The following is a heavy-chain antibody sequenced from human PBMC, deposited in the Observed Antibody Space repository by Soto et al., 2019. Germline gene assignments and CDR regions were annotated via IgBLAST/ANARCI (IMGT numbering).Heavy chain of an antibody. CDR2: INTNGVST. V-gene: IGHV3-23*01. CDR3: ARYDSPTIRAGMDV. CDR1: GFTFTSHA. D-gene: IGHD3-22*01. J-gene: IGHJ6*02. Sequence: VQLLESGGGLIQPGGSLRPACAASGFTFTSHAMTWVRQAPGEGLEWVSAINTNGVSTYYTDSVKGSFTIYKDNSKNTLYLQMSSLRVEDTSVYHWARYDSPTIRAGMDVWGQGHTVTVSS.